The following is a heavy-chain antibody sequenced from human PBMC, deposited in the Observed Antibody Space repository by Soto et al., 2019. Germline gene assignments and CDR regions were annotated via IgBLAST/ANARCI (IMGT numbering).Heavy chain of an antibody. CDR1: GFSFSSYA. CDR3: AKSPIHEDYGDYFDI. V-gene: IGHV3-23*01. Sequence: PVGSLRLSCAASGFSFSSYAMSWVRQAPGRGLEWVSAISGSGGSTYYADSVKGRFTISRDNSKNTLYLQMNSLRAEDTAVYYCAKSPIHEDYGDYFDIWGQGTMVTVSS. CDR2: ISGSGGST. J-gene: IGHJ3*02. D-gene: IGHD4-17*01.